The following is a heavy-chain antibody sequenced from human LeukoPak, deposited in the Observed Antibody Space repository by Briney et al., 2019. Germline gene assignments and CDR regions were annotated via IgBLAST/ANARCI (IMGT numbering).Heavy chain of an antibody. Sequence: SETLSLTCTVSGGSISSSSYYWGWIRQPPGKGLEWIGEINHSGSTNYNPSLKSRVTISVDTSKNQFSLKLSSVTAADTAVYYCARGKGGYYGSGSYSPPRTNNWFDPWGQGTLVTVSS. CDR1: GGSISSSSYY. D-gene: IGHD3-10*01. V-gene: IGHV4-39*07. CDR2: INHSGST. CDR3: ARGKGGYYGSGSYSPPRTNNWFDP. J-gene: IGHJ5*02.